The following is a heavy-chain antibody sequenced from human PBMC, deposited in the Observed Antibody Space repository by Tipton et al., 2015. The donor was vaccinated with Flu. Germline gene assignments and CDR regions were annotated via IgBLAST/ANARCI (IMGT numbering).Heavy chain of an antibody. J-gene: IGHJ4*02. D-gene: IGHD6-6*01. V-gene: IGHV4-4*07. CDR3: ARHQSSSLLPFDY. Sequence: TLSLTCTVSGGSISSYSWSWIRQPAGNGLEWIGRFYTSGSTNYNPSLKSRVTMSVDTSKNQFSLKLSSVTAADTAVYYCARHQSSSLLPFDYWDQGTLVTVSS. CDR2: FYTSGST. CDR1: GGSISSYS.